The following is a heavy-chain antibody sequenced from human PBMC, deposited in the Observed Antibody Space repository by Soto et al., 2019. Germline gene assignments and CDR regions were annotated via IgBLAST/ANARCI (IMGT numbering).Heavy chain of an antibody. D-gene: IGHD2-8*01. Sequence: QVQLQGSDPRLLKPSETLSLTCTVSGASVTSYYWSWIRQPAGKGLDWIGRIYTSGNTDYNPSLKSRVTLSLETSQNQVSLKLSSVTAADTAIYYCARDGVGPHGMDVWDQGTTVTVSS. V-gene: IGHV4-4*07. J-gene: IGHJ6*02. CDR2: IYTSGNT. CDR1: GASVTSYY. CDR3: ARDGVGPHGMDV.